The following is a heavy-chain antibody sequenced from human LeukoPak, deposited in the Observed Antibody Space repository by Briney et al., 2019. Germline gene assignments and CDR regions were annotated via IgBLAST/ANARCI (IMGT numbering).Heavy chain of an antibody. CDR2: IYYSGST. V-gene: IGHV4-59*08. D-gene: IGHD3-9*01. J-gene: IGHJ4*02. CDR3: VRRVRYFGQNDY. Sequence: SETLSLTCTVSGGSISSYYWSWIRQPPGKGLEWIGYIYYSGSTNYNPSLKSRVTISVDTSKNQISLKLSSVTAADSAMYYCVRRVRYFGQNDYWGQGTLVTVSS. CDR1: GGSISSYY.